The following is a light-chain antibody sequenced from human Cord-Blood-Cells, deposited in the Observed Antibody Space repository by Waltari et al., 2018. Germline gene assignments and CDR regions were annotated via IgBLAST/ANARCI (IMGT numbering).Light chain of an antibody. CDR1: QSIGSS. V-gene: IGKV6-21*01. CDR2: YAS. CDR3: QQSSSLPYT. J-gene: IGKJ2*01. Sequence: EIVLTQSPDFQTVIPQANVSITCRASQSIGSSLHWYQQKPDQAPKLLIKYASRSFSGVPSRFSGSGSGTDFTLTINSLEAEDAATYYCQQSSSLPYTFGQGTKLEIK.